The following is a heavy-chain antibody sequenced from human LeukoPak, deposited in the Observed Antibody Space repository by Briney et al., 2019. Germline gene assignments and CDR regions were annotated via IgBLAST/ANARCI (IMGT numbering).Heavy chain of an antibody. CDR3: ARLYGDYVSYYYYYYMDV. V-gene: IGHV4-38-2*01. J-gene: IGHJ6*03. CDR2: IYHSGST. Sequence: SETLSLTCAVSGYSISSGYYWGWIRQPPGKGLEWIGSIYHSGSTYCNPSLKSRVTISVDTSKNQFSLKLSSVTAADTAVYYCARLYGDYVSYYYYYYMDVWGKGTTVTVSS. CDR1: GYSISSGYY. D-gene: IGHD4-17*01.